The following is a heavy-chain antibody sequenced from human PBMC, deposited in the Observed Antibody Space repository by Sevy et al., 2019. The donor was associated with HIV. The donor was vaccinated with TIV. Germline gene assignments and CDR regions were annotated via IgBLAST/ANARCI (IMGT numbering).Heavy chain of an antibody. J-gene: IGHJ6*02. D-gene: IGHD2-2*01. Sequence: GSLRLSCAASGFTFSNYWMSWVRQAPGKGLEWVANIKLDGSEKYYVDSVKGRFTISRDNAKNSLYLQMNSLRAEDTALYYCARDCSSTSCLWGLDVWGQGTTVTVSS. V-gene: IGHV3-7*03. CDR2: IKLDGSEK. CDR1: GFTFSNYW. CDR3: ARDCSSTSCLWGLDV.